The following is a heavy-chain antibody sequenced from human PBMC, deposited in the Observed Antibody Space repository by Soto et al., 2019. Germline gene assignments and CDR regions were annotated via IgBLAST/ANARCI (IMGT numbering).Heavy chain of an antibody. J-gene: IGHJ2*01. V-gene: IGHV3-30*02. CDR1: GFTFSNYW. D-gene: IGHD2-21*02. CDR2: INSDGSTK. Sequence: PGGSLRLSCAVSGFTFSNYWMHWVRQAPGKGLEWVSYINSDGSTKYYADSVKGRFTISRDNSKNSLYLQMNSLRAEDTAVFFCAKGLAYCGGDCYSHFDLWGRGTLVTVSS. CDR3: AKGLAYCGGDCYSHFDL.